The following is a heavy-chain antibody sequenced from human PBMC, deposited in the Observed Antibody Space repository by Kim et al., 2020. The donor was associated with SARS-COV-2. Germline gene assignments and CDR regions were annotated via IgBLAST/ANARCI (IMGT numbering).Heavy chain of an antibody. J-gene: IGHJ6*02. CDR3: ATDRGYYYGSGNNYGMDV. CDR2: FDPEDGET. D-gene: IGHD3-10*01. Sequence: ASVKVSCKVSGYTLTELSMHWVRQAPGKGLEWMGGFDPEDGETIYAQKFQGRVTMTEDTSTDTAYMELSSLRSEDTAVYYCATDRGYYYGSGNNYGMDVWGQGTTVTVSS. CDR1: GYTLTELS. V-gene: IGHV1-24*01.